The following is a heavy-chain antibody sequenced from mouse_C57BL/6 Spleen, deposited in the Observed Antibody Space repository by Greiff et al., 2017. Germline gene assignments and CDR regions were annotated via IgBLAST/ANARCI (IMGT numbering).Heavy chain of an antibody. D-gene: IGHD1-1*01. V-gene: IGHV1-50*01. CDR2: IDPSDSYT. Sequence: VQLQQPGAELVKPGASVKLSCKASGYTFTSYWMQWVKQRPGQGLEWIGEIDPSDSYTNYNQKFKGKATLTVDTSSSTAYMQLSSLTSEDSAVYDCSYYYGSSYHWYFDVWGTGTTVTVSS. J-gene: IGHJ1*03. CDR1: GYTFTSYW. CDR3: SYYYGSSYHWYFDV.